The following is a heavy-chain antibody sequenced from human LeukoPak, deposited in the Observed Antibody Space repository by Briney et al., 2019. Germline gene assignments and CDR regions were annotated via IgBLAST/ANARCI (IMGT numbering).Heavy chain of an antibody. J-gene: IGHJ3*02. CDR1: GGSISSGTYY. CDR3: VSTRTTVTTYDAFDI. Sequence: PSETLSLTCSVSGGSISSGTYYWSWIRQPAGKGLEWIGRIYTSGSTKYNLSLKSRVTISVDTSKNQFSLKLTSVTAADTALYYCVSTRTTVTTYDAFDIWGQGTMVTVSS. CDR2: IYTSGST. D-gene: IGHD4-17*01. V-gene: IGHV4-61*02.